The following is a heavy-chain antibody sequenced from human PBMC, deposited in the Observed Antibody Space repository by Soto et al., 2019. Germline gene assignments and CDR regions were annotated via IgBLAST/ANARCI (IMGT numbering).Heavy chain of an antibody. CDR3: ARAEYDLSTGGYYYGMDV. CDR1: GFTLREYY. J-gene: IGHJ6*02. D-gene: IGHD3-9*01. V-gene: IGHV3-11*01. CDR2: VSSSGYTI. Sequence: LRLSCEASGFTLREYYMGWIRQAPGKGLDWVSYVSSSGYTIYYADSVRGRFSVSRDNAKNSLYLQMNSLRDEDTAVYYCARAEYDLSTGGYYYGMDVWGQGTTVTVS.